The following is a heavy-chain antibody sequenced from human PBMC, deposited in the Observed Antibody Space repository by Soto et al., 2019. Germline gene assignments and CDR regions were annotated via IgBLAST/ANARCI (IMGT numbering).Heavy chain of an antibody. V-gene: IGHV1-69*01. CDR3: ARGGVSSSWRY. Sequence: QVQLVQSGAEVKKPGSSVKVSCKASGGTFSSYAISWVRQAPGQGLEWMGGIIPIFGTANYAQKFQGRVTITADEATSTAYMELSSLGSADTAVYYCARGGVSSSWRYWGQGTLVTVSS. J-gene: IGHJ4*02. CDR1: GGTFSSYA. D-gene: IGHD2-2*01. CDR2: IIPIFGTA.